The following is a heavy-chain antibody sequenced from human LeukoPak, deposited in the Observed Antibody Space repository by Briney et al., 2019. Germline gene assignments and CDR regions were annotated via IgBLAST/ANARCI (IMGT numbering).Heavy chain of an antibody. CDR2: ISGSGGST. V-gene: IGHV3-23*01. D-gene: IGHD1-26*01. CDR3: AKDLGTVGATTPDY. Sequence: GGSLRLSCAASGFTFSSYAMSWVRQAPGKGLEWVSAISGSGGSTYYADSVKGRFTVSRDNSKNTLYLQMNSLRAEDTAVYYCAKDLGTVGATTPDYWGQGTLVTVSS. CDR1: GFTFSSYA. J-gene: IGHJ4*02.